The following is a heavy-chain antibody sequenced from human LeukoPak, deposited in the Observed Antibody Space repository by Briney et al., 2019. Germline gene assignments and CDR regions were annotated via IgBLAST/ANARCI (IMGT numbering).Heavy chain of an antibody. CDR3: AKSGLITMIVVVITPFDY. CDR1: GFTVSTNY. CDR2: ISGSGGST. J-gene: IGHJ4*02. Sequence: PGGSLRLSCAASGFTVSTNYMSWVRQAPGKGLEWVSAISGSGGSTYYADSVKGRFTISRDNSKTTLYLQMNSLRAEDTAVYYCAKSGLITMIVVVITPFDYWGQGTLVTVSS. D-gene: IGHD3-22*01. V-gene: IGHV3-23*01.